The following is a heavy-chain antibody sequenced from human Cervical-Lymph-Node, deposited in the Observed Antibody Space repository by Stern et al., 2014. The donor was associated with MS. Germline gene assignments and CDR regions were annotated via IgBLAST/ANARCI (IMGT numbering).Heavy chain of an antibody. Sequence: EQLVQSGDEVKKPGASVKVSCKASGYTFTDHPIHWVRQAHAQGLEWMGWINAGNGNAKYSQKFQGRLTITRDTSAITSYMELSSLGSEDTAVYYCAREGKHSKDYYYFYGLDVWGQGTTVTVSS. CDR1: GYTFTDHP. CDR3: AREGKHSKDYYYFYGLDV. CDR2: INAGNGNA. D-gene: IGHD4-11*01. J-gene: IGHJ6*02. V-gene: IGHV1-3*01.